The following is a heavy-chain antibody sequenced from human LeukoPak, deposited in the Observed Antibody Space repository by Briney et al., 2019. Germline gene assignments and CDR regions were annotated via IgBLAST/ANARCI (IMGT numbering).Heavy chain of an antibody. Sequence: GGSLRLSCAASGFTFSSYAMHWVRQAPGEGLEYVSAISSNGGSTYYANSVKGRFTISRDNSKNTLYLQMGSLRAEDMAVYYCARGLRLGELSLFDYWGQGTLVTVSS. CDR3: ARGLRLGELSLFDY. D-gene: IGHD3-16*02. V-gene: IGHV3-64*01. CDR1: GFTFSSYA. CDR2: ISSNGGST. J-gene: IGHJ4*02.